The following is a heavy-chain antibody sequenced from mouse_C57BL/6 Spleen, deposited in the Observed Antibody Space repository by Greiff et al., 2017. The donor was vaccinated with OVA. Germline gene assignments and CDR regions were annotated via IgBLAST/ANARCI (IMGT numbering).Heavy chain of an antibody. CDR1: GYTFTSYT. J-gene: IGHJ4*01. Sequence: QVQLKESGAELARPGASVKMSCKASGYTFTSYTMPWVKQRPGQGLEWIGYINPSRGYTKYNQKFKDKATLTADKSSSTAYMQLSSLTSEDSAVYYCASGGYYGSSSMDYWGQGTSVTVSS. CDR3: ASGGYYGSSSMDY. CDR2: INPSRGYT. D-gene: IGHD1-1*01. V-gene: IGHV1-4*01.